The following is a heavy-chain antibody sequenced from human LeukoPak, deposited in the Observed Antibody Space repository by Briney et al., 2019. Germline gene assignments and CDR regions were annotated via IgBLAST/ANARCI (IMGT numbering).Heavy chain of an antibody. J-gene: IGHJ3*02. CDR2: IYWDDDK. V-gene: IGHV2-5*02. CDR1: GFSLSTSGGG. D-gene: IGHD3-9*01. CDR3: AHRRRDILTGPGDAFDI. Sequence: SGPRLVNPTQTLTPTCTISGFSLSTSGGGVGWIRQPPGKALDWFAIIYWDDDKRYRPSLKSRLTITKDTSKNQVVLTMTNMDPVDTATYYCAHRRRDILTGPGDAFDIWGQGTMVTVSS.